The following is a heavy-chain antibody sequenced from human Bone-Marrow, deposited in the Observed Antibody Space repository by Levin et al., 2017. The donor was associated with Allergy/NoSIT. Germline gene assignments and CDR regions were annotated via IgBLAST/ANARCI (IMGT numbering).Heavy chain of an antibody. J-gene: IGHJ6*02. CDR3: ARRLEGINGMDV. CDR1: GFTFTTFD. V-gene: IGHV3-30*04. D-gene: IGHD1-1*01. CDR2: ISYDGGSQ. Sequence: GGSLRLSCAASGFTFTTFDMHWVRQAPGMGLEWVAGISYDGGSQYYADSVKGRFTISRDNSKNTLYLQMNSLRVADTAVYYCARRLEGINGMDVWGQGTTVTVSS.